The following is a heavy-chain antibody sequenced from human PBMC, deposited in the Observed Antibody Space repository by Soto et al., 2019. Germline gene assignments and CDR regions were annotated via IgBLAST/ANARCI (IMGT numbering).Heavy chain of an antibody. Sequence: SETLSLTCTVSGGSISSSSYYWGWIRQPPGKGLEWIGSIYYSGSTYYNPSLKSRVTISVDTSKNQFSLKLSSVTAADTAVYYCARFIVLTNWFDPWGQGTLVTVSS. CDR3: ARFIVLTNWFDP. D-gene: IGHD2-2*01. CDR2: IYYSGST. V-gene: IGHV4-39*07. J-gene: IGHJ5*02. CDR1: GGSISSSSYY.